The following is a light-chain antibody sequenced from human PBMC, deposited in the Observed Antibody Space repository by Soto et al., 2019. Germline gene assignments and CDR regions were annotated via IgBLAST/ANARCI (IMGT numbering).Light chain of an antibody. CDR2: EVT. CDR3: SSHGGNNRPNV. CDR1: SSDIGGDNF. J-gene: IGLJ1*01. V-gene: IGLV2-8*01. Sequence: QSALTQPPSASGSPGQSVAISCTGTSSDIGGDNFVSWYQQHPGKAPKLMIYEVTKRPSGVPDRFSGSKSGNTATLIVSGLQAEDEADYDCSSHGGNNRPNVFGTGTKVTVL.